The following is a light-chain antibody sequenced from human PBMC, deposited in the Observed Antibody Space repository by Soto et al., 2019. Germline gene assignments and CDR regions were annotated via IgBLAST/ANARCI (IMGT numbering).Light chain of an antibody. J-gene: IGKJ2*01. CDR1: QSISSW. CDR3: QQGYT. V-gene: IGKV1-5*03. Sequence: DIQMTQSPSTLSASVGDRVTITCRASQSISSWLAWYQQKPGKAPKLLIYKASSLESGVASRFSGSGSRTEFTLTISSLQPDDFATYYCQQGYTFGQGTKLEIK. CDR2: KAS.